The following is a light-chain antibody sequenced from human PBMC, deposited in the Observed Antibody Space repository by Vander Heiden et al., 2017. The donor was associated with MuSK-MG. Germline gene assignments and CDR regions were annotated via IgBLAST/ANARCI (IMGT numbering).Light chain of an antibody. V-gene: IGKV1-5*03. CDR3: QHENSSSST. CDR1: QSVSYS. CDR2: KAS. Sequence: DIQMTQSPSTLSASVGDRVTITCRASQSVSYSLAWYQQKPGKAPKLLIYKASSLESGVPSRFSGSGSGTEFTLTISSLQPDDFATYYCQHENSSSSTFGQGTKVEIK. J-gene: IGKJ1*01.